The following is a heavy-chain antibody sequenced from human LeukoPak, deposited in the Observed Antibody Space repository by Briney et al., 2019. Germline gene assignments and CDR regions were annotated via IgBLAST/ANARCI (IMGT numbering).Heavy chain of an antibody. CDR1: GFTFSSYS. Sequence: PGGSLRLSCAASGFTFSSYSMNWVRQAPGKGLEWVSYITSSSSTIYYADSVKGRFTVSRDNAKNLLYLQMHSLRAEDTAVYYCARDNAGFDYWGQGTLVTVSS. V-gene: IGHV3-48*01. CDR2: ITSSSSTI. CDR3: ARDNAGFDY. J-gene: IGHJ4*02.